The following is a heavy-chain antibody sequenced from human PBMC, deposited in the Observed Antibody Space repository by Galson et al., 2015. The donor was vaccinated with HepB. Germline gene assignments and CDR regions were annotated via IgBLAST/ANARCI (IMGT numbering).Heavy chain of an antibody. CDR1: GGSFSGYY. D-gene: IGHD5-12*01. J-gene: IGHJ2*01. CDR2: INHSGST. V-gene: IGHV4-34*01. CDR3: ARGGLGVATIVRGDWYFDL. Sequence: SETLSLTCAVYGGSFSGYYWSWIRQPPGKGLEWIGEINHSGSTNYNPSLKSRVTISVDTSKNQFSLKLSSVTAADTAVYYCARGGLGVATIVRGDWYFDLWGRGTLVTVSS.